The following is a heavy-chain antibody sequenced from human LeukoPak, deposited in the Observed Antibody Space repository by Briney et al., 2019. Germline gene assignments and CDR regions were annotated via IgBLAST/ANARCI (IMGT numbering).Heavy chain of an antibody. V-gene: IGHV4-61*02. CDR2: MHITGNT. Sequence: SGTLSLTCAVSGPSISSPTYYWAWIRQPAGKALEWFGRMHITGNTNHNPPLSSRVTISLDTSKNQFSLKLNSVTAADTAVYYCARDDSRGYNYGHYYYYMDVWGKGTTVTVSS. CDR1: GPSISSPTYY. J-gene: IGHJ6*03. D-gene: IGHD5-18*01. CDR3: ARDDSRGYNYGHYYYYMDV.